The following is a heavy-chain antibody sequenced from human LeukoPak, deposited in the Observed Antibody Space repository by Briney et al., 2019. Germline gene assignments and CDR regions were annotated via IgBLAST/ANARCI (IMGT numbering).Heavy chain of an antibody. CDR2: ISSSSSYI. Sequence: GGSLRLSCAASGFTFSSYEMNWVRQAPGKGLEWVSSISSSSSYIYYADSVKGRFTISRDNAKNSLYLQMNSLRAEDTALYYCAKDMDRWLQKYYFDYWGQGTLVTVSS. J-gene: IGHJ4*02. CDR3: AKDMDRWLQKYYFDY. V-gene: IGHV3-21*04. D-gene: IGHD5-24*01. CDR1: GFTFSSYE.